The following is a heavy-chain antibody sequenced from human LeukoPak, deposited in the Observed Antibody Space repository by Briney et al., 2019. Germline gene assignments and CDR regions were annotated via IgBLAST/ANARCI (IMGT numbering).Heavy chain of an antibody. CDR3: ARSKGGTGFDY. V-gene: IGHV4-39*01. CDR1: GGSISTTDFD. J-gene: IGHJ4*02. CDR2: ISSSGKS. Sequence: SETLSLTCAVSGGSISTTDFDWAWIRQPPGQGLEWIATISSSGKSYYNPYLMSRVTISVDTSKNQFSLDVTSVTAADAGLFYCARSKGGTGFDYWGRGILVIVS. D-gene: IGHD1-26*01.